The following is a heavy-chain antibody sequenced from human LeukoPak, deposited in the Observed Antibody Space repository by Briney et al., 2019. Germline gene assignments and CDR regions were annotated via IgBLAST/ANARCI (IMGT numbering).Heavy chain of an antibody. D-gene: IGHD2-2*01. J-gene: IGHJ3*02. Sequence: GSLRLSCAASGFTFSSYAMHWVRQAPGKGLEWVAVISYDGSNKYYADSVKGRFTISRDNAKNSLYLQMNSLRAEDTAVYYCARDRVVVVPAALRGGAFDIWGQGTMVTVSS. V-gene: IGHV3-30-3*01. CDR2: ISYDGSNK. CDR1: GFTFSSYA. CDR3: ARDRVVVVPAALRGGAFDI.